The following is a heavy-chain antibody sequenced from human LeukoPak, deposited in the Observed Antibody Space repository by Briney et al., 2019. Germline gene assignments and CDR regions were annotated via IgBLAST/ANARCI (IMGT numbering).Heavy chain of an antibody. D-gene: IGHD2-15*01. CDR3: ARGLRMVAAANGY. J-gene: IGHJ4*02. CDR2: MNPNSGNT. Sequence: GASVKVSCKAPGYTFTSYDINWVRQATGQGLEWMGWMNPNSGNTGYAQKFQGRVTMTRNTSISTAYMELSSLRSEDTAVYYCARGLRMVAAANGYWGQGTLVTVSS. V-gene: IGHV1-8*01. CDR1: GYTFTSYD.